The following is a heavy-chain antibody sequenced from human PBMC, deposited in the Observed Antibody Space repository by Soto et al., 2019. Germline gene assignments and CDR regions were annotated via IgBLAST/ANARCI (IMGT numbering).Heavy chain of an antibody. CDR1: GFTFSSYG. J-gene: IGHJ6*02. V-gene: IGHV3-30*18. D-gene: IGHD4-17*01. Sequence: SLRLSCAASGFTFSSYGMHWVRQAPGKGLEWVAVISYDGSNKYYADSVKGRFTISRDNSKNTLYLQMNSLRAEDTAVYYCAKVHDYGDYYYYGMDVWGQGTTVTVSS. CDR2: ISYDGSNK. CDR3: AKVHDYGDYYYYGMDV.